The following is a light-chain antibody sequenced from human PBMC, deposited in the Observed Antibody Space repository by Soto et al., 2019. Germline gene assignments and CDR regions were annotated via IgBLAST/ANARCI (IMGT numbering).Light chain of an antibody. CDR2: DAS. V-gene: IGKV3-20*01. J-gene: IGKJ4*01. CDR1: QSVSSSI. CDR3: QQYNSWPLT. Sequence: EIVLTQSPGTLSLSPLERATLSCRASQSVSSSILAWYQQKPGQAPRLLIYDASSRASGIPDRFSGSGSGTDFTLTISSLQSEDFAVYYCQQYNSWPLTFGGGTKVDIK.